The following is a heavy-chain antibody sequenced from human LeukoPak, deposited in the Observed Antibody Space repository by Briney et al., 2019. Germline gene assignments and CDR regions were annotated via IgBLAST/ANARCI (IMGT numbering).Heavy chain of an antibody. CDR1: GGSSSSYY. V-gene: IGHV4-59*01. D-gene: IGHD6-13*01. Sequence: SETLSLTCTVSGGSSSSYYWSWIRQPPGKGLEWIGYIYYSGSTNYNPSLKSRVTISVDTSKNQFSLKLSSVTAADTAVYYCARQDIAAPYYFDYWGQGTLVTVSS. CDR2: IYYSGST. CDR3: ARQDIAAPYYFDY. J-gene: IGHJ4*02.